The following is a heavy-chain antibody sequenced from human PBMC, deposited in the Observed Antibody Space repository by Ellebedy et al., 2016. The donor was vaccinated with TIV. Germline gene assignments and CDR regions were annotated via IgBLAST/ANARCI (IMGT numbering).Heavy chain of an antibody. J-gene: IGHJ4*02. Sequence: GESLKISCVASGFTSTSYDMHWVRQAPGKGLEWVAVVSGHATIQLYADAVKGRFTISKDTSTDTVYLQMNSLRVEDTALYYCARDAAPGAPDFFDHWGRGTLVTVSS. CDR3: ARDAAPGAPDFFDH. CDR1: GFTSTSYD. CDR2: VSGHATIQ. D-gene: IGHD3-10*01. V-gene: IGHV3-30-3*01.